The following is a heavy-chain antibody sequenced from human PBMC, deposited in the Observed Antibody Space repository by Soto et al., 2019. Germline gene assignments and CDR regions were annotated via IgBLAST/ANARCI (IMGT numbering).Heavy chain of an antibody. D-gene: IGHD3-16*01. CDR2: IWYDGSNK. J-gene: IGHJ4*02. Sequence: GGSLRLSCAASGFTFSSYGIHLVRQAPGKGLEWVAVIWYDGSNKYYADSVKGRFTISRDNAKNSLYLQMNSLRAEDTAVYYCAREASFPRGYYDYVSGYYFVYWGQGTLVTVSS. V-gene: IGHV3-33*01. CDR3: AREASFPRGYYDYVSGYYFVY. CDR1: GFTFSSYG.